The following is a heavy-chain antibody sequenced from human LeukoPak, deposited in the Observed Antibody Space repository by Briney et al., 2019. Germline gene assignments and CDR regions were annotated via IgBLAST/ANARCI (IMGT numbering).Heavy chain of an antibody. J-gene: IGHJ4*02. CDR3: AKDPYYYDSSGYSYFPDFDY. D-gene: IGHD3-22*01. Sequence: GGSLRLSCAASGFTFSSYAMSWVRQAPGKGLEWVSAISGSGGSTYYAGSVKGRFTISRDNSKNTLYLQMNSLRAEDTAVYYCAKDPYYYDSSGYSYFPDFDYWGQGTLVTVSS. CDR1: GFTFSSYA. V-gene: IGHV3-23*01. CDR2: ISGSGGST.